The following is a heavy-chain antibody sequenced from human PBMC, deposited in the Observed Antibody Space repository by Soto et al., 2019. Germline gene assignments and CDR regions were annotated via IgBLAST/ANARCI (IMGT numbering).Heavy chain of an antibody. D-gene: IGHD7-27*01. CDR3: ARGPPKWGFDY. CDR1: GYTFTSYD. CDR2: MSSSSGHT. Sequence: GASVKVSCKASGYTFTSYDFNWVRQATGQGPEWIGWMSSSSGHTGYAQKFQDRVTMTRDISISTAYMELTGLRSEDTAVYYCARGPPKWGFDYWGQGVLLTVSS. V-gene: IGHV1-8*01. J-gene: IGHJ4*02.